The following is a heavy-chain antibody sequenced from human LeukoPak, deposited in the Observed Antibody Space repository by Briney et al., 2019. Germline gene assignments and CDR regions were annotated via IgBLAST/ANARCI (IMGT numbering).Heavy chain of an antibody. D-gene: IGHD5-18*01. CDR3: ARRLDGYSYGYADY. J-gene: IGHJ4*02. Sequence: GGSLRLSCAAYGFTFSSYSMNWVRQAPGKGLEWVPSISSSSSYIYYADSVKGRFTISRDNAKNSLYLQMNTLRAEDTAVYYCARRLDGYSYGYADYWGQGTLVTVSS. CDR1: GFTFSSYS. V-gene: IGHV3-21*01. CDR2: ISSSSSYI.